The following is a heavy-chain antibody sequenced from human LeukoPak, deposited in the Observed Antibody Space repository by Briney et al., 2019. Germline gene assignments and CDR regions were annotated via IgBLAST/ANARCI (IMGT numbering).Heavy chain of an antibody. CDR2: ISGSGP. CDR3: AKLAASAAPHEALDY. J-gene: IGHJ4*02. CDR1: GFTFSSYA. Sequence: GGSLRLSCAAPGFTFSSYAMSWVRQAPGKRLEWVSGISGSGPHYADSVKGRFTISRDNSKNTLYLQMDSLRAEDTAVYYCAKLAASAAPHEALDYWGQGTLVTVSS. V-gene: IGHV3-23*01. D-gene: IGHD2-15*01.